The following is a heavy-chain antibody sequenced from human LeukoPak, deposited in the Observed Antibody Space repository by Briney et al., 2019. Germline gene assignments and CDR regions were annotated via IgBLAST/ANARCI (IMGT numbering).Heavy chain of an antibody. V-gene: IGHV3-33*06. J-gene: IGHJ3*01. CDR3: AKGIQPSDNNGLDV. CDR1: GFTFSDYA. Sequence: PGGSLRLSCAASGFTFSDYAMHWVRQAPGKGLEWVAHIWYDGSNEKYADSVKGRFIISRDNSKNALYFQMNSLRAEDTAVYYCAKGIQPSDNNGLDVWGQGTMVTVSS. CDR2: IWYDGSNE. D-gene: IGHD5-18*01.